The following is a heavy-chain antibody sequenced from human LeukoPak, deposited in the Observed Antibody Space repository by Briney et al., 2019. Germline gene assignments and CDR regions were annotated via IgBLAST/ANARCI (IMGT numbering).Heavy chain of an antibody. J-gene: IGHJ4*02. CDR2: MSYDGRNN. V-gene: IGHV3-30*04. CDR3: ARDGPIGGSGWSMVADY. CDR1: GFSFSNHA. D-gene: IGHD6-19*01. Sequence: PGRSLRLSCAASGFSFSNHAMHWVRQTPGKGLEWVAVMSYDGRNNYYADSVKGRFTISRDNSKNTLYLQMSSLRADDTAVYYCARDGPIGGSGWSMVADYWGQGTLVIVSS.